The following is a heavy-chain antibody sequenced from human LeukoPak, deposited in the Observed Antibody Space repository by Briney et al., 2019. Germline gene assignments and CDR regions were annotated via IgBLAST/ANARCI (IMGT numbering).Heavy chain of an antibody. Sequence: PGGSLRLSCAASGFTFSSYAMSWVRQAPGKGLEWVSAISGSGGSTYYADSVKGRFTISRDNSKNTLYLQMNSLRAEDTAVYYCATDRTYYYGSGSSAMFDYWGQGTLVTVSS. CDR2: ISGSGGST. V-gene: IGHV3-23*01. J-gene: IGHJ4*02. CDR3: ATDRTYYYGSGSSAMFDY. D-gene: IGHD3-10*01. CDR1: GFTFSSYA.